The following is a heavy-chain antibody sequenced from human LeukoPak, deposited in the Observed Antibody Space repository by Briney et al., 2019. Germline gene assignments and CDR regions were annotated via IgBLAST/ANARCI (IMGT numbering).Heavy chain of an antibody. V-gene: IGHV1-18*01. D-gene: IGHD6-19*01. J-gene: IGHJ3*02. CDR1: GYTFTSYG. Sequence: GASVKVSCKASGYTFTSYGISWVRQAPGQGLEWMGWISAYNGNTNYAQKLQGRVTMTTDTSTSTAYMELRSLRSDDTAVYYCARDLTLQYSSGWAIWGQGTMVTVSS. CDR2: ISAYNGNT. CDR3: ARDLTLQYSSGWAI.